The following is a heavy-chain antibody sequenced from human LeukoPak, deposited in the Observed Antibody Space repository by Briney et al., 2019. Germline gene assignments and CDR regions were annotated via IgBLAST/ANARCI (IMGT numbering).Heavy chain of an antibody. V-gene: IGHV4-59*11. CDR3: ARGLWFGEQDGLGI. Sequence: NPSETLSLTCVVSGYSITSHYWSWIRQSPGKGLEWIGNIFAGGTTNYNPSLKSRVSISMDTSKNQFSLKMTSVTAADTAIYFCARGLWFGEQDGLGIWGPGTVVTVAS. CDR2: IFAGGTT. CDR1: GYSITSHY. D-gene: IGHD3-10*01. J-gene: IGHJ3*02.